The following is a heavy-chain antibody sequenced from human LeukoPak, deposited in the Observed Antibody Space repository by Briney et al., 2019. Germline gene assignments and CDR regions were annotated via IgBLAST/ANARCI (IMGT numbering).Heavy chain of an antibody. Sequence: GRSLRLSCAASGFTFSGYGMHWVRQAPGKGLEWVAVIWYDGSNKYHADSVKGRFTISRDNSKNTLYLQMNSLRAEDTAVYYCAKDLSRAVRYFDWLTGSPGKDYWGQGTLVTVSS. D-gene: IGHD3-9*01. CDR2: IWYDGSNK. CDR3: AKDLSRAVRYFDWLTGSPGKDY. V-gene: IGHV3-33*06. CDR1: GFTFSGYG. J-gene: IGHJ4*02.